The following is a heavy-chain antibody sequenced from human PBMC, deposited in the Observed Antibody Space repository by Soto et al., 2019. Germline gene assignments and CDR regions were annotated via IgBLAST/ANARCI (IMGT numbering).Heavy chain of an antibody. CDR2: IIPLFGTT. V-gene: IGHV1-69*01. D-gene: IGHD3-10*01. CDR3: AAELGFGKLSVV. CDR1: GDTFKNCV. Sequence: QVQVVQSGVEVRRPGSSVKVSCKASGDTFKNCVISWVRQAPGQGLEWMGGIIPLFGTTYFAQRFQGRLTITTDESTTTAYMYLSRLRSEDTATYYCAAELGFGKLSVVWGQGSTVIVSS. J-gene: IGHJ6*02.